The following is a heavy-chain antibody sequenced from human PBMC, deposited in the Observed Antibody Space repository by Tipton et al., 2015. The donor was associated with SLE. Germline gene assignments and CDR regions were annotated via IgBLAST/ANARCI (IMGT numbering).Heavy chain of an antibody. CDR3: ARLNRGYYFDY. Sequence: TLSLTCTVSGGTISSYYWSWIRQPPGKGLEWIGYIYYSGSTNYNPSLKSRVTISVDTSKNQFSLKLSSVTAADTAVYYCARLNRGYYFDYCGQGTLVTFSS. CDR2: IYYSGST. J-gene: IGHJ4*02. V-gene: IGHV4-59*01. CDR1: GGTISSYY. D-gene: IGHD3-10*01.